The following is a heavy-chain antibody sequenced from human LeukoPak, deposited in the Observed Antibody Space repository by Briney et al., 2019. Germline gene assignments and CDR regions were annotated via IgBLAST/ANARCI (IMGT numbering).Heavy chain of an antibody. CDR1: GFTFSSYS. CDR2: INSDESST. D-gene: IGHD1-1*01. Sequence: GGSLRLSCAASGFTFSSYSMNWVRQAPGKGLVWVSRINSDESSTTYADSVKGRFTISRDNAKNTLYLQMNSLRVEDTAVYYCARVDDHPRWGRGTLVTVSS. CDR3: ARVDDHPR. J-gene: IGHJ4*02. V-gene: IGHV3-74*01.